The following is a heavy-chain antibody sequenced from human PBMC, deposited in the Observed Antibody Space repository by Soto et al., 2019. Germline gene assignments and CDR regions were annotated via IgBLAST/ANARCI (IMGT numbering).Heavy chain of an antibody. D-gene: IGHD5-12*01. CDR1: GDSITNYY. CDR3: GRERREEVGDGYDIDY. CDR2: IYVSRVA. Sequence: PSETLSLTCTVSGDSITNYYWSWIGRPAGKTLEWIGRIYVSRVAHYSPSLGSRVTISIDTSRNQFSLKMTSATDADTDVYYCGRERREEVGDGYDIDYWGQGTLVTVSS. J-gene: IGHJ4*02. V-gene: IGHV4-4*07.